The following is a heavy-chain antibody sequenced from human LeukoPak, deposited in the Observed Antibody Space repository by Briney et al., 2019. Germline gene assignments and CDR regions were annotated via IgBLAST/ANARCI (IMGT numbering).Heavy chain of an antibody. Sequence: ASLKVSCKASGYTFTGYYMHWVRQAPGQGLEWMGWINPNSGGTNYAQKLQSSVTITRDTSISTAYMELSRLRSDDTAVYYCAYLAAGYFDYWGQGTLVTVSS. V-gene: IGHV1-2*02. D-gene: IGHD6-25*01. J-gene: IGHJ4*02. CDR1: GYTFTGYY. CDR3: AYLAAGYFDY. CDR2: INPNSGGT.